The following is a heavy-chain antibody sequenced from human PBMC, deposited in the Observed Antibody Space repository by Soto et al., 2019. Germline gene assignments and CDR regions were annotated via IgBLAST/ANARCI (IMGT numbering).Heavy chain of an antibody. CDR2: ISSSSSTI. CDR3: ARALRGGFRIVGAMGAFDI. CDR1: GFTFSSYS. D-gene: IGHD1-26*01. J-gene: IGHJ3*02. Sequence: HPGGSLRLSCAASGFTFSSYSMNWVRQAPGKGLEWVSYISSSSSTIYYADSVKGRFTISRDNAKNSLYLQMNSLRDEDTAVYYCARALRGGFRIVGAMGAFDIWGQGTMVTVSS. V-gene: IGHV3-48*02.